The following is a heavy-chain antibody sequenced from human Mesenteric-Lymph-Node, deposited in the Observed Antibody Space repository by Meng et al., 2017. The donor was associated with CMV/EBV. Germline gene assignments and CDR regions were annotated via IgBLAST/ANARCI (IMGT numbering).Heavy chain of an antibody. J-gene: IGHJ4*02. CDR3: TTDGAWGAKFGVVTNDY. D-gene: IGHD3-3*01. CDR1: GFTFTDVW. V-gene: IGHV3-15*01. CDR2: IKSKSDGGTT. Sequence: GESLKISCAASGFTFTDVWMSWVRQAPGKGLECIGRIKSKSDGGTTDYAASVKGRIRISRDDSEDMLYLQINSLKVEDTAVYYCTTDGAWGAKFGVVTNDYWGQGTLVTVSS.